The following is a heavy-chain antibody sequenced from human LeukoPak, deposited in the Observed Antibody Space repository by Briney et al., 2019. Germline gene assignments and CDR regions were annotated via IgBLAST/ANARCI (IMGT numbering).Heavy chain of an antibody. CDR2: FSVNGRDT. CDR3: AKPGRTAAGLFDS. Sequence: GGSLRLSCAASGFTFKNYALSWVRRAPRKGLEWVSGFSVNGRDTYYADFVKGRFTIARDIAKNTLYLQMNSLRAEDTATYYCAKPGRTAAGLFDSWGQGTLVTVSS. CDR1: GFTFKNYA. V-gene: IGHV3-23*01. D-gene: IGHD6-13*01. J-gene: IGHJ4*02.